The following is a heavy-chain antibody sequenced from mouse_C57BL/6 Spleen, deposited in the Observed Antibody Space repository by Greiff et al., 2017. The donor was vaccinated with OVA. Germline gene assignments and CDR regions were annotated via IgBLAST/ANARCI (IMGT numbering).Heavy chain of an antibody. CDR3: ARDSSCYLWYFDY. D-gene: IGHD3-2*01. CDR1: GYTFTSYW. J-gene: IGHJ2*01. Sequence: QVQLQQPGAELVKPGASVKMSCKASGYTFTSYWIPWVKQRPGQGLEWIGEIYTGGGSNNYNEKFKSKATLTVDTSSIPAYLKLNSLTADDSAVDDCARDSSCYLWYFDYWGPGTTLTVSS. V-gene: IGHV1-55*01. CDR2: IYTGGGSN.